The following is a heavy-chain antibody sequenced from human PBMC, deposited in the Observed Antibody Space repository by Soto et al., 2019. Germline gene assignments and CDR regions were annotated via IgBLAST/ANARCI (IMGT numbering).Heavy chain of an antibody. CDR2: ISIRGDYR. Sequence: EGQLLQSGGGLVQPGESLRLSCAASGFTFSSSGMSWVRQAPGKGLEWVSSISIRGDYRYYADSVKGRFTISRDNSKNTLYLQMSSLTAEDTAIYYCASHGGVDFWGQGKMVAVSS. V-gene: IGHV3-23*01. CDR1: GFTFSSSG. J-gene: IGHJ3*01. CDR3: ASHGGVDF. D-gene: IGHD2-21*01.